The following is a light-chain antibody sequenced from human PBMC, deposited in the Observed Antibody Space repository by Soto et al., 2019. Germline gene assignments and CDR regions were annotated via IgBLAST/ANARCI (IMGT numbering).Light chain of an antibody. CDR2: GVT. CDR1: SSDIGAYNY. J-gene: IGLJ3*02. V-gene: IGLV2-8*01. Sequence: QSALTQPPSASGSPGQSVTISCTGTSSDIGAYNYVSWYQQHPGKAPRLMIYGVTKRPSGVPGRFSGSKSGTSASLAISGLQSEDEADYYCAAWDDSLNGWVFGGGTKLTVL. CDR3: AAWDDSLNGWV.